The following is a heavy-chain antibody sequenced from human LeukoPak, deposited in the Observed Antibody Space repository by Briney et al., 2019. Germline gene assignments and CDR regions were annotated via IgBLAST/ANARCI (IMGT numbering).Heavy chain of an antibody. J-gene: IGHJ4*02. D-gene: IGHD3-3*01. CDR2: IYSGGST. CDR1: GFTVSSNY. V-gene: IGHV3-53*05. Sequence: GGSLRLSCAASGFTVSSNYMSWVRQAPGKGLEWVSVIYSGGSTYYADSVKGRFTISRDNSKNTLYLQMNSLRAEDTAVYYCALLNNGITIFGGWGQGTLVTVSS. CDR3: ALLNNGITIFGG.